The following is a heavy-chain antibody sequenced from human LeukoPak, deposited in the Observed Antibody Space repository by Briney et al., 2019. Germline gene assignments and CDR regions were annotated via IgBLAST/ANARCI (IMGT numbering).Heavy chain of an antibody. CDR2: FDPEDGET. V-gene: IGHV1-24*01. D-gene: IGHD1-26*01. CDR3: ATGRAWELLVFDY. J-gene: IGHJ4*02. CDR1: GGTFISYA. Sequence: ASVKVSCKASGGTFISYAISWVRQAPGKGLEWMGGFDPEDGETIYAQKFQGRVTMTEDTSTDTAYMELSSLRSEDTAVYYCATGRAWELLVFDYWGQGTLVTVST.